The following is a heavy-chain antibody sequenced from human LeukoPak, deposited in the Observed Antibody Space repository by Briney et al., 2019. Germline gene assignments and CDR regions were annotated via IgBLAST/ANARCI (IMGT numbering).Heavy chain of an antibody. J-gene: IGHJ5*02. V-gene: IGHV4-34*01. CDR3: ARGLTAVTTFNWFDP. CDR2: INHSGST. CDR1: GGSFSGYF. Sequence: SETLSLTCAVYGGSFSGYFWSWIRQPPGKGLEWIGEINHSGSTNYNPSLKSRVTISVDTSKNQFSLKLSSVTAADTAVYSCARGLTAVTTFNWFDPWGQGTLVTVSS. D-gene: IGHD4-17*01.